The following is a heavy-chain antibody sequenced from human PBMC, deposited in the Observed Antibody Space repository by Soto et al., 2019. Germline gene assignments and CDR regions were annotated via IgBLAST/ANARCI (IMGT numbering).Heavy chain of an antibody. V-gene: IGHV3-73*02. CDR3: TRRGVQLERRSGRSEDY. Sequence: EVQLVESGGGLVQPGGSLKLSCAASGFTFSGSAMHWVRQASGKGLEWVGRIRSKANSYATAYAASVKGRFTISRDDSKNTAYLQMNSLKTEDTAVYYCTRRGVQLERRSGRSEDYWGQGTLVTVSS. D-gene: IGHD1-1*01. J-gene: IGHJ4*02. CDR1: GFTFSGSA. CDR2: IRSKANSYAT.